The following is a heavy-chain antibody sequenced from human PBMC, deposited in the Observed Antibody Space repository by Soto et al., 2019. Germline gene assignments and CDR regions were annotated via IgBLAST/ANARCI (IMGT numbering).Heavy chain of an antibody. D-gene: IGHD2-15*01. CDR2: ISAYNGNT. CDR3: VRVKGRHHYYGMDV. CDR1: GYTFTSYG. V-gene: IGHV1-18*01. J-gene: IGHJ6*02. Sequence: ASVKVSCKASGYTFTSYGISWVRQAPGQGLEWMGWISAYNGNTNYAQKLQGRVTMTTDTSTSTAYMELRSLRSDDTAVYYCVRVKGRHHYYGMDVWGQGTIVTVSS.